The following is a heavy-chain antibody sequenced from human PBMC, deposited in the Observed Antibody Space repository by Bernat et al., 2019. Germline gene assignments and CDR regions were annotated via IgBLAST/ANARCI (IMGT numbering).Heavy chain of an antibody. V-gene: IGHV3-33*01. CDR1: GVTFRNYG. CDR3: ATWRGSGNYYDY. Sequence: QVQLVESGGGVVQSGKSLRLSCAVSGVTFRNYGMHWARQAPGKGLEWVAVIWYDGSQKYYADSVKDRFTISRDNSKNTLYLQMNSLRVEDTAMYHCATWRGSGNYYDYWGQGTLVTVSS. D-gene: IGHD3-10*01. J-gene: IGHJ4*02. CDR2: IWYDGSQK.